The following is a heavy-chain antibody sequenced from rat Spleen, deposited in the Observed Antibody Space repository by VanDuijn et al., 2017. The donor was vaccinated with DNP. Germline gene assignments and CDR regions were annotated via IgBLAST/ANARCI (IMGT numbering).Heavy chain of an antibody. CDR1: GFTFSNYC. CDR2: ISYDGSST. J-gene: IGHJ2*01. V-gene: IGHV5-29*01. D-gene: IGHD1-11*01. CDR3: EREGWGGYYFDY. Sequence: EVQLVESGGGLVQPGRSLKLSCAASGFTFSNYCMAWVRQAPTKGLEWVATISYDGSSTYYRDSVKGRFTISRDNAKSTLYLQMDSLRSEDTATYYCEREGWGGYYFDYWGQGVMVTVSS.